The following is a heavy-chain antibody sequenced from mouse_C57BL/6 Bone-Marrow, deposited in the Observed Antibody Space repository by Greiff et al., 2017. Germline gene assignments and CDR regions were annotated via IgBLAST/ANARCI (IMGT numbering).Heavy chain of an antibody. CDR3: ARPRQLRLPAWFAY. J-gene: IGHJ3*01. CDR1: GFTFSDYG. CDR2: ISSGSSTI. Sequence: EVHLVESGGGLVKPGGSLKLSCAASGFTFSDYGMHWVRQAPEKGLEWVAYISSGSSTIYYADTVKGRFTISRDNAKNTLFLQMTRRRSEDTAMYYCARPRQLRLPAWFAYWGQGTLVTVSA. V-gene: IGHV5-17*01. D-gene: IGHD3-2*02.